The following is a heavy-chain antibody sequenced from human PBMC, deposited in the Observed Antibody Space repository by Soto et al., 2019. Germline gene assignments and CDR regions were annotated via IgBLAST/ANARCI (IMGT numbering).Heavy chain of an antibody. Sequence: NPSETLSLTCTVSGGSISSYYWSWIRQPPGKGLEWIGYIYYSGSTNYNPSLKSRVTISVDTSKNQFSLKLSSVTAADTAVYYCASGAYDFWSPYYFDYWGQGTLVTVSS. CDR3: ASGAYDFWSPYYFDY. D-gene: IGHD3-3*01. V-gene: IGHV4-59*01. CDR1: GGSISSYY. J-gene: IGHJ4*02. CDR2: IYYSGST.